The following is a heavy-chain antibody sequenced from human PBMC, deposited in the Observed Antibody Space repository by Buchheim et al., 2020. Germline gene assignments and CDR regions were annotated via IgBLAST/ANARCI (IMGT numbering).Heavy chain of an antibody. CDR2: ITGSGGST. V-gene: IGHV3-23*01. J-gene: IGHJ3*02. CDR1: GFTFSGYA. D-gene: IGHD6-19*01. Sequence: EVQLLESGGGLVQPGGSLRLSCAASGFTFSGYAMSWVRQAPGKGLEWVSGITGSGGSTYYADSVKGRFTISRDNSKNTLYLQMNSLRAEDTAVYYCAKDLIRGPVAHIDAFVIWGQGT. CDR3: AKDLIRGPVAHIDAFVI.